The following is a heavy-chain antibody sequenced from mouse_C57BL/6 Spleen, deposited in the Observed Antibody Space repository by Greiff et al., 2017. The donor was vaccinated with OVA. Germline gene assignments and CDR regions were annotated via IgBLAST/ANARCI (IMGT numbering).Heavy chain of an antibody. J-gene: IGHJ2*01. D-gene: IGHD4-1*02. CDR3: AREGPTGTDFDY. CDR1: GYAFTNYL. V-gene: IGHV1-54*01. Sequence: QVQLQQSGAELVRPGTSVKVSCKASGYAFTNYLIEWVKQRPGQGLEWIGVINPGSGGTNYNEKFKGKATLTADKSSSTAYMQLSSLTSEDSAVYFCAREGPTGTDFDYWGQGTTLTVSS. CDR2: INPGSGGT.